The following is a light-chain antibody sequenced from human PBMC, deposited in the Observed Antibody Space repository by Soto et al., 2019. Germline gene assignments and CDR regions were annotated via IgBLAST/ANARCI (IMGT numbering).Light chain of an antibody. Sequence: QSALTQPASVSGSPGQSITISCTGTSSDVGGYNYVSWYQQHPGKAPKLMIYDVSNRPSGVSNRFSGSKSGNTASLTISGLRAEDEADYYCSSYTSSSTLEWVFGGGTQLTVL. J-gene: IGLJ3*02. CDR1: SSDVGGYNY. CDR3: SSYTSSSTLEWV. V-gene: IGLV2-14*01. CDR2: DVS.